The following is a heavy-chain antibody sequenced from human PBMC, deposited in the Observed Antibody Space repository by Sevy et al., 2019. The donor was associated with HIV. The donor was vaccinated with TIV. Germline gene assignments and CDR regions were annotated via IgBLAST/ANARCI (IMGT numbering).Heavy chain of an antibody. CDR1: GFTFNTYA. Sequence: GGSLRLSCAASGFTFNTYAMHWVRQAPGKGLERVAVISYDGNNKYYADSVQGRFTISRDNSKNTLFLQMNSLRGVDSAVYYWARDTFWEWSVDLWGQGTLVTVSS. CDR2: ISYDGNNK. J-gene: IGHJ5*02. CDR3: ARDTFWEWSVDL. D-gene: IGHD3-3*02. V-gene: IGHV3-30-3*01.